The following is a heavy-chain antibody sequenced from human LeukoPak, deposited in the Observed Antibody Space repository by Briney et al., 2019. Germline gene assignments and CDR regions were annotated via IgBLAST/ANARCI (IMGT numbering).Heavy chain of an antibody. J-gene: IGHJ4*02. CDR1: GFTFSSYG. V-gene: IGHV3-30*02. D-gene: IGHD5-18*01. Sequence: GGSLRLSCAASGFTFSSYGMHWVRQAPGKGLEWVAFIRHDGSNKYYADSVKGRFTISRDNSKNTLYLQMNSLRAEDTAVYYCAKDTAMVYWGQGTLVTVSS. CDR3: AKDTAMVY. CDR2: IRHDGSNK.